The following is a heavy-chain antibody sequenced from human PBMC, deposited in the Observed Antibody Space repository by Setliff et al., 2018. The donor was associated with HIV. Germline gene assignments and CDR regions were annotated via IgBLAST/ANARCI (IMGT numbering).Heavy chain of an antibody. CDR3: VKGGSCTSSGCSNLNWFDP. J-gene: IGHJ5*02. V-gene: IGHV3-30*06. Sequence: PAGSLRLSCAASGFNFGSYGMHWVRQAPGKGLEWVSVILYDGSRTYYVDSVKGRITISRDNSKNTLSLQMTSLRPDDTVLYYCVKGGSCTSSGCSNLNWFDPWGQGILVTVSS. CDR2: ILYDGSRT. D-gene: IGHD2-2*01. CDR1: GFNFGSYG.